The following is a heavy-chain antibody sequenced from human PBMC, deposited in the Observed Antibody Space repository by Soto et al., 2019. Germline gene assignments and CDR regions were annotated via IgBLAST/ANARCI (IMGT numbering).Heavy chain of an antibody. J-gene: IGHJ6*02. CDR3: ARTGTYYYGMDV. Sequence: PSETLSLTCTVSGGSVSSNSYYWGWIRQPPGKGLEWIGTIYYTGSTYYNPSLKSRVTISVDTSKSQFSLKLNSVTAADTAVYYCARTGTYYYGMDVWGQGTTVTVSS. CDR2: IYYTGST. D-gene: IGHD3-10*01. V-gene: IGHV4-39*01. CDR1: GGSVSSNSYY.